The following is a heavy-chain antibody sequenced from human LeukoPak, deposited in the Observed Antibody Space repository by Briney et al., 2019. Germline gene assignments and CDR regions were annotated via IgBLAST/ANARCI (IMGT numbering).Heavy chain of an antibody. CDR1: GFTFDTYG. V-gene: IGHV3-30*18. CDR2: IAYDGSNK. D-gene: IGHD1-1*01. CDR3: AKEKAIGTINYGLDV. Sequence: GRSLRLSCAASGFTFDTYGMLWVRQAPGKGLEWVAVIAYDGSNKYYADSVKGRFTIPRDNSKNTLYLQMNSLRGEDTAVYYCAKEKAIGTINYGLDVWGQGTTVTVSS. J-gene: IGHJ6*02.